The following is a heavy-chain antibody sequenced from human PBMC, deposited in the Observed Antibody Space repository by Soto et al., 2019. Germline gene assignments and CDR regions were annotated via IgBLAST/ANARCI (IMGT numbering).Heavy chain of an antibody. V-gene: IGHV6-1*01. CDR3: ARWYSSSWYRSFWFDP. CDR1: GDRVSTNSAA. Sequence: SQTLLLTSSSSGDRVSTNSAAWNWIRQSPSRGLEWLGRTYYRSKWYNDYAVSVKSRITINPDTSKNQFSLQLNSVTPEDTAVYYCARWYSSSWYRSFWFDPWGQGTPVSDPS. J-gene: IGHJ5*02. D-gene: IGHD6-13*01. CDR2: TYYRSKWYN.